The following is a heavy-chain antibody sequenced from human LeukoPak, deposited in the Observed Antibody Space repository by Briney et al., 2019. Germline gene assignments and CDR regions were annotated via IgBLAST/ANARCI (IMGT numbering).Heavy chain of an antibody. CDR2: IYYSGST. J-gene: IGHJ6*03. CDR1: GGSISSYY. D-gene: IGHD2-21*01. V-gene: IGHV4-59*08. Sequence: SETLSLTCTVSGGSISSYYWSWIRQPLGKGLGWIGYIYYSGSTNYNPSLKSRVTISVDTSKNQFSLKLSSVTAADTAVYYCARHIPIGLYYYYYYYMDVWGKGTTVTVSS. CDR3: ARHIPIGLYYYYYYYMDV.